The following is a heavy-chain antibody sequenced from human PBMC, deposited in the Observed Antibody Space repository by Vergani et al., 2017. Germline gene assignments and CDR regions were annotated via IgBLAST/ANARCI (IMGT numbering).Heavy chain of an antibody. CDR2: INHSGST. V-gene: IGHV4-34*01. Sequence: QVQLQQWGAGLLKPSETLSLTCAVYGGSFSGYYWSWIRQPPGKGLEWIGEINHSGSTNDNPSLKSRVTISVDTSKNQFSLKLSSVTAADTAVYYCARGXFDWTSYYYYYMDVWGKGTTVTVSS. CDR1: GGSFSGYY. J-gene: IGHJ6*03. CDR3: ARGXFDWTSYYYYYMDV. D-gene: IGHD3-9*01.